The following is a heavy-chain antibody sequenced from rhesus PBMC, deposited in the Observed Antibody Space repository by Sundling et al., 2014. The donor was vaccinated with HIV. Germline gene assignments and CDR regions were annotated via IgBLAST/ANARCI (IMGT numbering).Heavy chain of an antibody. Sequence: QVQLQESGPGLVKPSETLSLICAVSGYSVTSGFGWSWIRQPPGKGLEWIGFIGGSSGDTNYNPSLKSRVAISKDTSKNQFSLKVSSVTAADTAVYYCSRDHWSDYINYWGQGVLVIVSS. D-gene: IGHD3-22*01. CDR1: GYSVTSGFG. CDR3: SRDHWSDYINY. V-gene: IGHV4-127*01. J-gene: IGHJ4*01. CDR2: IGGSSGDT.